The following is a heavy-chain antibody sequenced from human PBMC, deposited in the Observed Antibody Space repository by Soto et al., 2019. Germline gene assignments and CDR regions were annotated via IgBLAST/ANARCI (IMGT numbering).Heavy chain of an antibody. Sequence: LRLSCAASGFTFSNAWMGWVRQAPGKGLEWVGRIKSKTDGGTTDYAAPVKGRFTISRDDSKNTLYLQMNSLKTEDTAVYYCTTVRNYEVAPPLYWGQGTLVTSPQ. CDR2: IKSKTDGGTT. D-gene: IGHD1-7*01. CDR1: GFTFSNAW. V-gene: IGHV3-15*01. J-gene: IGHJ4*02. CDR3: TTVRNYEVAPPLY.